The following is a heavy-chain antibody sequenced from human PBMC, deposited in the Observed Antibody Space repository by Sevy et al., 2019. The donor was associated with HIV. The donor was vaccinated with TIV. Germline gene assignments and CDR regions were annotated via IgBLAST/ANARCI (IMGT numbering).Heavy chain of an antibody. Sequence: ASVKVSCKDSGYTFTAQYIHWVRQAPGQGLEWMGWINPNSGGINYRQDFQGRVTLTRDTSITTAYMELSGLKSDDTAIYYCARDLRLRGYSYGSSDYWGQGTLVTVSS. D-gene: IGHD5-18*01. CDR1: GYTFTAQY. CDR2: INPNSGGI. V-gene: IGHV1-2*02. CDR3: ARDLRLRGYSYGSSDY. J-gene: IGHJ4*02.